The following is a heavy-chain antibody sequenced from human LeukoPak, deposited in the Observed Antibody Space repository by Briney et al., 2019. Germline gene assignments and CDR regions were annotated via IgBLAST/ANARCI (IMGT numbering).Heavy chain of an antibody. CDR2: ISWNSGSI. CDR1: GFTFDDYA. Sequence: GRSLRLSCAASGFTFDDYAMHWVRQAPGKGLEWVSGISWNSGSIGYADSVKGRFTISRDNAKNSLYLQMNSLRAEDTALYYCAKAYYDALETIFDYWGQGTLVTVSP. J-gene: IGHJ4*02. CDR3: AKAYYDALETIFDY. D-gene: IGHD3-22*01. V-gene: IGHV3-9*01.